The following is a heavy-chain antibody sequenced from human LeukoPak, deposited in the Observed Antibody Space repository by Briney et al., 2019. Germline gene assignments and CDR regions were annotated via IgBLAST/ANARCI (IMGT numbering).Heavy chain of an antibody. V-gene: IGHV3-23*01. CDR1: GFTFSRYA. Sequence: GGSLRLSCAASGFTFSRYAMSWVRQAPGKGLEWVSTISVSGGTTYYADSVKGRFTISRDNSKNTLYLQMNSLRAEDTAVYYCARASMIVWQYFDYWGQGTLVTVSS. CDR2: ISVSGGTT. J-gene: IGHJ4*02. CDR3: ARASMIVWQYFDY. D-gene: IGHD3-22*01.